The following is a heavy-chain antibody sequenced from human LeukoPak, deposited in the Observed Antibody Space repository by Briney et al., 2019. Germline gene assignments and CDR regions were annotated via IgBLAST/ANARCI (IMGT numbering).Heavy chain of an antibody. CDR2: INPNSGGT. CDR1: GYTFTGYY. D-gene: IGHD1-7*01. J-gene: IGHJ6*02. V-gene: IGHV1-2*06. Sequence: ASVKVSCKASGYTFTGYYMHWVRQAPGQALEWMGRINPNSGGTNYAQKFQGRVTMTRDTSISTAYMELSRLRSDDTAVYYCAREDGPGTGSGYYYGMDVWGQGTTVTVSS. CDR3: AREDGPGTGSGYYYGMDV.